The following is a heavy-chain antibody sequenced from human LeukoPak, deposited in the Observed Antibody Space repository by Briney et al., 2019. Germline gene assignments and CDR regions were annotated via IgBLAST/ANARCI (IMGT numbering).Heavy chain of an antibody. Sequence: ASVKVSCKTSGGTFSSYTISWVRQAPGQGLEWMGWINPNSGGTNYAQKFQGRDTMTRDTSISTAYMELSRLRSDDTAVYYCALGYSGSEFFDYWGQGTLVTVSS. V-gene: IGHV1-2*02. J-gene: IGHJ4*02. D-gene: IGHD5-12*01. CDR2: INPNSGGT. CDR1: GGTFSSYT. CDR3: ALGYSGSEFFDY.